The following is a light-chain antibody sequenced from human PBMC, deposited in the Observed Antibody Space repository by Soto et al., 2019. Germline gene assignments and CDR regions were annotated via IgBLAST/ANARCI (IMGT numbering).Light chain of an antibody. CDR1: QSISSNY. CDR3: QFFGSSRYT. CDR2: GTS. V-gene: IGKV3-20*01. J-gene: IGKJ2*01. Sequence: ELVLTQSPGILSLSPGERATLACRASQSISSNYLAWYQQKPGQAPRLLIYGTSSRATGIPDRFTGSGSGTDFTRTSSRLEPEDVAVYYCQFFGSSRYTFGQGTTLEIK.